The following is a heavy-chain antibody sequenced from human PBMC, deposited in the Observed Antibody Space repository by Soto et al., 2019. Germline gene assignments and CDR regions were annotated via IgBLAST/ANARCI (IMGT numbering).Heavy chain of an antibody. V-gene: IGHV4-30-2*01. Sequence: QLQLQESGSGLVKPSQTLSLTCTVSGGSITIGGYCWSWIRQPPGQGLEWIGYICHSGNTYYNPSLKGRVTTSLDRSKNQFSRSLSSVTAADTAVYYCARVWFGESSWFDPWGQGNLVTVSS. CDR3: ARVWFGESSWFDP. CDR1: GGSITIGGYC. D-gene: IGHD3-10*01. CDR2: ICHSGNT. J-gene: IGHJ5*02.